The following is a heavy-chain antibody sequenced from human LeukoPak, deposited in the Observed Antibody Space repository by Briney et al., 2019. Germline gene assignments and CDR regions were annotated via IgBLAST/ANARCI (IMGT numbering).Heavy chain of an antibody. J-gene: IGHJ4*02. CDR1: GYTFTGYY. CDR2: INPNSGGT. Sequence: ASVKVSCKASGYTFTGYYMHWVRQAPGQGLEWMGWINPNSGGTNYAQKFQGWVAMTRDTSISTAYMELRSLRSDDTAVYYCARDEYSYGSDYWGQGTLVTVSS. D-gene: IGHD5-18*01. V-gene: IGHV1-2*04. CDR3: ARDEYSYGSDY.